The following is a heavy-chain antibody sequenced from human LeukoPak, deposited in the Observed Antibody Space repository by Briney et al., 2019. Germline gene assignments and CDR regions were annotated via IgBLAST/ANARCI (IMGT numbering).Heavy chain of an antibody. CDR2: IYTSGRT. J-gene: IGHJ6*03. CDR3: ARDYKQQRYYYYYYMDV. V-gene: IGHV4-4*07. CDR1: GGSISSYY. Sequence: ASETLSLTCTVSGGSISSYYWSWIRQPAGKGLEWVGRIYTSGRTNCNPSLKSRVTMSVGTSKSQFSLKRSSVTAADTAVYYCARDYKQQRYYYYYYMDVWGKGTTVTVSS. D-gene: IGHD6-13*01.